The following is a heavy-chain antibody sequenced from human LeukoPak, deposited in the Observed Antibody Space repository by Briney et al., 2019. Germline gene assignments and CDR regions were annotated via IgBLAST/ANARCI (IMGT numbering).Heavy chain of an antibody. J-gene: IGHJ3*02. V-gene: IGHV1-3*01. CDR1: GYTFTSYA. CDR2: INAGNGNT. CDR3: ARENQYNWNDYALDI. Sequence: ASVKVSCKASGYTFTSYAMHWVRQAPGQRLEWMGWINAGNGNTKYSQKFQGRVTITRDTSASTAYMELSSLRSEDAAVYYCARENQYNWNDYALDIWGQGTMVTVSS. D-gene: IGHD1-1*01.